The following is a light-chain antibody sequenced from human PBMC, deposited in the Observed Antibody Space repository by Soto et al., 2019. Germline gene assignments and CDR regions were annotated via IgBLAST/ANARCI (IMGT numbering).Light chain of an antibody. CDR1: SSDVGSYNL. V-gene: IGLV2-23*01. CDR2: EGS. J-gene: IGLJ1*01. CDR3: CSYAGSSTLYV. Sequence: QSVLTQPASVSGSPGQSITISCTGTSSDVGSYNLVSWYQQHPGKAPKLKIYEGSKRPSGVSNRFSGSKSGNTASLTISGLQAEDEADYYCCSYAGSSTLYVFGTGTQLTVL.